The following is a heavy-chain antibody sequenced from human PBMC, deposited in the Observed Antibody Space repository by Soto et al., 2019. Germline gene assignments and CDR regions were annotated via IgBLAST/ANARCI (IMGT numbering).Heavy chain of an antibody. Sequence: EVQLVESGGGLVQPGRSLRLSCAASGFTFDDYAMHWVRQATGKGLEWVSGISWNSGSIGYADSVKGRFTISRDNAKNSLYLQMNSLRAEDTALYYCAKSTMALYGMDVWGQGTTVTVSS. CDR1: GFTFDDYA. CDR3: AKSTMALYGMDV. CDR2: ISWNSGSI. J-gene: IGHJ6*02. D-gene: IGHD3-10*01. V-gene: IGHV3-9*01.